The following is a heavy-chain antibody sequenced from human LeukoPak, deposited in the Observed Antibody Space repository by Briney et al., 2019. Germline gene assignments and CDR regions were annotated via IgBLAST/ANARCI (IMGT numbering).Heavy chain of an antibody. Sequence: SETLSLTCTVSGDSISSYYLSWIRQPAGKGLEWIGRIFAGGSTNYNPSLKSRVTMSMDTSKNQFSLNLRPVTAADTAVYYCARDRGLYGEVLFDPWGQGTLVTVSS. J-gene: IGHJ5*02. CDR2: IFAGGST. CDR1: GDSISSYY. D-gene: IGHD3-10*01. CDR3: ARDRGLYGEVLFDP. V-gene: IGHV4-4*07.